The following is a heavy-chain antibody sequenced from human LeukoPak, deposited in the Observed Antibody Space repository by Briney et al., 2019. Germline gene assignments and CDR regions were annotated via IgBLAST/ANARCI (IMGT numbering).Heavy chain of an antibody. D-gene: IGHD3-22*01. J-gene: IGHJ3*02. V-gene: IGHV3-30*18. Sequence: PGGSLRLSCAASGFTFSSYWMSWVRQAPGKGLEWVAVISYDGSNKYYADSVKGRFTISRDNSKNTLYLQMNSLRAEDTAVYYCAKVEYYYDSSGYQKGAFDIWGQGTMVTVSS. CDR3: AKVEYYYDSSGYQKGAFDI. CDR2: ISYDGSNK. CDR1: GFTFSSYW.